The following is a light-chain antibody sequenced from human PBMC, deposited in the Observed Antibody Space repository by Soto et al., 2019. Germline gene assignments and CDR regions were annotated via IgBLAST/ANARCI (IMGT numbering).Light chain of an antibody. Sequence: QSALTQPASVSGSPGQSITISCTGTSSDVGKYYYVSWYQQHPAKAPKLMIFEVSNRPSGVSNRFSGSKSGNTASLTISGVLDEEEAEYYCSSYTGSSYISVVFGGGTKLTVL. CDR3: SSYTGSSYISVV. CDR2: EVS. CDR1: SSDVGKYYY. V-gene: IGLV2-14*01. J-gene: IGLJ2*01.